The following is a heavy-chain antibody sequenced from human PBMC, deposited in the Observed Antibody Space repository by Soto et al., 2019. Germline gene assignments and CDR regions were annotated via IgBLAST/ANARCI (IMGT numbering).Heavy chain of an antibody. Sequence: GESLKISCKGSGYSFTNFWIGWVRQMPGKGLEWMGIINPRNSDTRYSPSFQGQVTISADKSISTAYLQWSSLEASDTAIYFCARPVVCSGKRCLGRGWFAPGGPGTRVTVSS. CDR2: INPRNSDT. V-gene: IGHV5-51*01. CDR1: GYSFTNFW. D-gene: IGHD2-15*01. J-gene: IGHJ5*02. CDR3: ARPVVCSGKRCLGRGWFAP.